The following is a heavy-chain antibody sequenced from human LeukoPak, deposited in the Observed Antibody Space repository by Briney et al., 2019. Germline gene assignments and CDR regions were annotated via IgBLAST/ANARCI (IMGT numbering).Heavy chain of an antibody. V-gene: IGHV1-69*05. Sequence: SVKVSCKASGGTFSSYAISWVRQAPGQGLEWMGRIIPIFGTANYAQKFQGRVTITTDESTSTAYMELSSLRSEDTTVYYCARDLTSGYFHGDYWGQGTLVTVSS. CDR3: ARDLTSGYFHGDY. J-gene: IGHJ4*02. CDR2: IIPIFGTA. D-gene: IGHD3-22*01. CDR1: GGTFSSYA.